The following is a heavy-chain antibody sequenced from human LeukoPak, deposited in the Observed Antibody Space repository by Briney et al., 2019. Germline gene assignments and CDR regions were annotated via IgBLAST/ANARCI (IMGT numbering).Heavy chain of an antibody. CDR3: ARAGYYDSSGYYSFGY. V-gene: IGHV4-4*07. CDR1: GGSISSYY. J-gene: IGHJ4*02. D-gene: IGHD3-22*01. CDR2: IYTSGST. Sequence: SETLSLTCTVSGGSISSYYWSWIRQPAGKGLEWIGRIYTSGSTNYNPSLKSRVTMSVDTSKNQFSLKLSSVTAADTAVYYCARAGYYDSSGYYSFGYWGQGTLVTVSS.